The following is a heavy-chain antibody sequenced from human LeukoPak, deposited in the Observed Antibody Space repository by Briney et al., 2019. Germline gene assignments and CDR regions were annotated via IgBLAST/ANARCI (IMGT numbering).Heavy chain of an antibody. V-gene: IGHV3-11*05. Sequence: GGSLRLSCVASGFTFSDYYMSWIRQAPGKGLQYVPYISSSGTYANYANSVKGRFTNSRDNAKNSLYLQMNSLRADDTAVYYCARGGYDILTGTSFFDPWGQGTLVTVSS. D-gene: IGHD3-9*01. CDR1: GFTFSDYY. CDR3: ARGGYDILTGTSFFDP. CDR2: ISSSGTYA. J-gene: IGHJ5*02.